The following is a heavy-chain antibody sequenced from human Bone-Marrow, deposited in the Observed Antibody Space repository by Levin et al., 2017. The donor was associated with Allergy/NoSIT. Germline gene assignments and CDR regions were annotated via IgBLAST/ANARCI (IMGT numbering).Heavy chain of an antibody. Sequence: ASETLSLTCAVSGYSISSGYYWGWIRQPPGKGLEWIGSIYHSGTTHYNPSLKSRVTISVDTSKNQLSLKLTSVTAADTAVYYCIRGYSNDYWGQGTLVTVSS. CDR1: GYSISSGYY. D-gene: IGHD3-10*01. V-gene: IGHV4-38-2*01. J-gene: IGHJ4*02. CDR3: IRGYSNDY. CDR2: IYHSGTT.